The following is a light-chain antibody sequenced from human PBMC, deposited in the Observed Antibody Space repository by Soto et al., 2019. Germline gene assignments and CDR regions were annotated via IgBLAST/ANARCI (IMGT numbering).Light chain of an antibody. CDR3: ASYTSSSTYV. V-gene: IGLV2-14*01. J-gene: IGLJ1*01. CDR1: SSDVGGYSY. Sequence: QSVLTQPASVSGSPGQSIAISCTGTSSDVGGYSYVSWYQQQPGKAPKLVISDVSNRPSGVSDRFSGSKSGNTASLTISGLQTEDEADYYCASYTSSSTYVFGTWTKVTVL. CDR2: DVS.